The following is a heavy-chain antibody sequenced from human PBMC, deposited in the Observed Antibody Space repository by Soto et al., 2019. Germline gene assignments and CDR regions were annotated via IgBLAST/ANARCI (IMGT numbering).Heavy chain of an antibody. V-gene: IGHV3-64D*06. CDR2: ISSDGRPT. Sequence: PGGSLRLSCSVSGFTFSSYAMHWVRQAPGKGLEYVSSISSDGRPTYYADSVKGRFTISRDNSKNTLYLQMYSMKAEDTAVYYCVKDRYVDCWDQGTLVTISS. J-gene: IGHJ4*02. CDR1: GFTFSSYA. CDR3: VKDRYVDC.